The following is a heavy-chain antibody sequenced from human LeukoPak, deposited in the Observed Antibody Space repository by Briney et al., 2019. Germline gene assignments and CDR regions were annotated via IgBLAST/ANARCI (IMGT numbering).Heavy chain of an antibody. CDR3: AGSIAARTYYGMDV. D-gene: IGHD6-6*01. CDR1: GYTFTGYY. Sequence: EASVKVSCKASGYTFTGYYMHWVRQAPGQGREWMGWINPNSGGTNYAQKFQGRVTMTRDTSISTAYMELSRLRSDDTAVYYCAGSIAARTYYGMDVWGQGTTVTVSS. V-gene: IGHV1-2*02. J-gene: IGHJ6*02. CDR2: INPNSGGT.